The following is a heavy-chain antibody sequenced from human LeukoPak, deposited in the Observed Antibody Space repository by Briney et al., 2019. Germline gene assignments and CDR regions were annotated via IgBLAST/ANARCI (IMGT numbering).Heavy chain of an antibody. Sequence: GGSLRLSCAASGFTFSSYWMSWVRQAPGKGLEWVANIKQDGSEKYYVDSVKGRFTISRDNAKNSLYLQMNSLRAEDTAVYYCAKEAPPYYYDSSGYYPGEGAFDIWGQGTMVTVSS. V-gene: IGHV3-7*01. CDR3: AKEAPPYYYDSSGYYPGEGAFDI. J-gene: IGHJ3*02. CDR2: IKQDGSEK. CDR1: GFTFSSYW. D-gene: IGHD3-22*01.